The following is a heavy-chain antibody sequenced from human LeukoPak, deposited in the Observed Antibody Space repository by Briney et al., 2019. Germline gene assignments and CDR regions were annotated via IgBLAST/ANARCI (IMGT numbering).Heavy chain of an antibody. CDR1: GFTFSSYA. CDR3: AREWRSSSSLDY. J-gene: IGHJ4*02. V-gene: IGHV3-30-3*01. D-gene: IGHD6-13*01. Sequence: GGSLRLSCAASGFTFSSYAMHWVRQAPGKGLEWAAVISYDGSNKYYADSVKGRFTISRDNSKNTLYLQMNSLRAEDTAVYYCAREWRSSSSLDYWGQGTLVTVSS. CDR2: ISYDGSNK.